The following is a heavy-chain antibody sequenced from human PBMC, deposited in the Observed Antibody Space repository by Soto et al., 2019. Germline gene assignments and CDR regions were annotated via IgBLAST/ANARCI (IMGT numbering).Heavy chain of an antibody. J-gene: IGHJ4*02. D-gene: IGHD2-15*01. Sequence: GGSLRLSCAASGFTFSSYAMSWVRQAPGKGLEWVSAISGSGGSTYYADSVKGRFTISRDNSKNTLYLQMNSLRAEDTAVYYCAKVGFCSGGSCYTAFDYWGQGTLVTV. CDR3: AKVGFCSGGSCYTAFDY. V-gene: IGHV3-23*01. CDR2: ISGSGGST. CDR1: GFTFSSYA.